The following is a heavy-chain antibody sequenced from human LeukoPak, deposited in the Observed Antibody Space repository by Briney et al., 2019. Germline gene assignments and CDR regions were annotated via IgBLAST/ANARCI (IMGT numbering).Heavy chain of an antibody. Sequence: PSETLSLTCAVYGGSFSGYYWSWIRQPPGKGLEWIGEINHSGSTNYNPSLKSRVTISVDTSKNQFSLKLSSVTAADTAVYYCARYSGAAAGTFFAYFDYWGQGTLVTVSS. V-gene: IGHV4-34*01. CDR1: GGSFSGYY. CDR2: INHSGST. CDR3: ARYSGAAAGTFFAYFDY. J-gene: IGHJ4*02. D-gene: IGHD6-13*01.